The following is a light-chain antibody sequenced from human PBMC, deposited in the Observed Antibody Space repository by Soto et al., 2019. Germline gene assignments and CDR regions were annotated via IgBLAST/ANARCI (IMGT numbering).Light chain of an antibody. CDR3: QQRSNWPPT. V-gene: IGKV3-11*01. CDR2: DAS. Sequence: EIVLTQSPATLCLSPGERATLSCRASQSVSSYLAWYQQKPGQAPRLLFFDASNRATGVPARFSGSGSGTDFTLTISSLEPEDFAVYYCQQRSNWPPTFGPGTKVDI. J-gene: IGKJ3*01. CDR1: QSVSSY.